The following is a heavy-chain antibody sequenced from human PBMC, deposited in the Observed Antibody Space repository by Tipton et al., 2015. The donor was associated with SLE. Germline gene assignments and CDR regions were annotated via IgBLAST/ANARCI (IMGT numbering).Heavy chain of an antibody. V-gene: IGHV4-38-2*02. CDR2: MSHSGGT. CDR3: ARQYSTITGYEI. J-gene: IGHJ4*02. D-gene: IGHD5/OR15-5a*01. CDR1: RYSITTGYF. Sequence: TLSLTCTVSRYSITTGYFWGWIRQSPGKGLEWIGTMSHSGGTYYNPSLDSRMTMSVDTSNNQFSLDLASVTAADTATYYCARQYSTITGYEIGGQVILVTVSS.